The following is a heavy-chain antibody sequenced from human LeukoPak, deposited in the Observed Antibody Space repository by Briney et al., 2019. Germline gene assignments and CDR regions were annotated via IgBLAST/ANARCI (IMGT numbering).Heavy chain of an antibody. V-gene: IGHV1-2*02. CDR1: GYTFTGHY. D-gene: IGHD4-17*01. CDR3: ARVVGYGDYPFDY. J-gene: IGHJ4*02. Sequence: ASVKVPCKASGYTFTGHYMHWVRQAPGQGLEWMGWIYPNSGGTNYAQKFQGRVTMTRDTSISTAYMELSRPRSDDTAVYYCARVVGYGDYPFDYWGQGTLVTVSS. CDR2: IYPNSGGT.